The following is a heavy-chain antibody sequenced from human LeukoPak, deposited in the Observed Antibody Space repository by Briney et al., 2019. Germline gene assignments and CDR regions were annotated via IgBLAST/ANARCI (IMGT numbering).Heavy chain of an antibody. J-gene: IGHJ4*02. D-gene: IGHD1-7*01. CDR1: GGSISSGDYY. CDR3: ARGNWNYVEDY. Sequence: SETLSLTCTVSGGSISSGDYYWSWIRQPPGKGLEWIGYIYYSGSTYYNPSLKSRVTISVDTSKNQFSLKLSSVTAADTAVYYCARGNWNYVEDYWGQGTLVTDSS. CDR2: IYYSGST. V-gene: IGHV4-30-4*01.